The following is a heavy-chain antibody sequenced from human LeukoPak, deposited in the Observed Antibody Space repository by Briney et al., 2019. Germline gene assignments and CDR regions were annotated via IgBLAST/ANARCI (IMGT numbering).Heavy chain of an antibody. CDR3: ARGRSTGYPYYFEY. Sequence: ASAKVSCKASGYTFTSYDINWVRQATGQGLEWIGLMNLKSGRTGYAQKFQGRVTITRNTSISTAYMELSRLTSEDPPVYYCARGRSTGYPYYFEYWGQGPLVSVSS. V-gene: IGHV1-8*03. CDR1: GYTFTSYD. CDR2: MNLKSGRT. J-gene: IGHJ4*02. D-gene: IGHD5-12*01.